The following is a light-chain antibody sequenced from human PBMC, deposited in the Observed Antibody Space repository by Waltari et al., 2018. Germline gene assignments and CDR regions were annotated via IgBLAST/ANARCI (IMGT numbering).Light chain of an antibody. J-gene: IGLJ2*01. CDR2: DVS. CDR3: SSYTSSSTLV. Sequence: SVSGSPGQSITISCTGTSSDVGGYNYVSWYQQHPGKAPKLMIYDVSNRPSGVSNRFSGSKSGNTASLTISGLQAEDEADYYCSSYTSSSTLVFGGGTKLTVL. V-gene: IGLV2-14*03. CDR1: SSDVGGYNY.